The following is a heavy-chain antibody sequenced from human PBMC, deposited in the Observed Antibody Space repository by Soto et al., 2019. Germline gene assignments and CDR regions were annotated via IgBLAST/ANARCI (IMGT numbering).Heavy chain of an antibody. CDR2: INHSGST. D-gene: IGHD2-21*02. J-gene: IGHJ6*02. V-gene: IGHV4-34*01. CDR1: GVYFSGYY. CDR3: ARVVVVTAIRLYNGMDV. Sequence: SETLSLTCAFYGVYFSGYYWSWIRQPPGKGLEWIGEINHSGSTNYNPSLKSRVTISVDTSKNQFSLKLSSVTAADTAVYYCARVVVVTAIRLYNGMDVWGQGTTVTVSS.